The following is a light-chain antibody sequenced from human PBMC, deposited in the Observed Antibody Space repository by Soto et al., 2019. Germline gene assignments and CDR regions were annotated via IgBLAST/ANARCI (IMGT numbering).Light chain of an antibody. V-gene: IGKV3-20*01. Sequence: EIVLTHSPGTLSLSPWERASLSCRASQSVRSSYLAWYQQKPGQAPRLLIYGASSRATGIPDRFSGSWSGTDFTLTISRLEPEDFAVYYRQQYGSSPITFGRGTRLEIK. J-gene: IGKJ5*01. CDR1: QSVRSSY. CDR3: QQYGSSPIT. CDR2: GAS.